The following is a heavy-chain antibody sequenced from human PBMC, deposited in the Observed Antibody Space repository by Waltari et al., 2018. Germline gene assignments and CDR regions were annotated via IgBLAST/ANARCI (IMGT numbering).Heavy chain of an antibody. CDR1: GYTFTGYY. J-gene: IGHJ4*02. Sequence: QVQLVQSGAEVKKPGASVKVSCKASGYTFTGYYMHWVRQAPGQGLEWMGWINPNSGGTNTAQKFQGRVTMTRDTSISTAYMELSRLRSDDTAVYYCARVPYCSGGSCYHNDYWGQGTLVTVSS. CDR3: ARVPYCSGGSCYHNDY. V-gene: IGHV1-2*02. D-gene: IGHD2-15*01. CDR2: INPNSGGT.